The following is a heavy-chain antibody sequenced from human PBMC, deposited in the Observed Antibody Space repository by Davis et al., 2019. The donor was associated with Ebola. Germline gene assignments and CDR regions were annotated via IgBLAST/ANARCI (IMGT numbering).Heavy chain of an antibody. V-gene: IGHV3-53*01. CDR1: GFSVSTKY. J-gene: IGHJ4*02. CDR3: ARESVYYDSSGYQYYFDY. Sequence: GESLKISCAASGFSVSTKYMNWVRQAPGKGLQWVSIMYSGGTTYYADSVKGRFTISRDSSKNTVYLQMNNLRAEDTAVYYCARESVYYDSSGYQYYFDYWGQGTLVTVSS. CDR2: MYSGGTT. D-gene: IGHD3-22*01.